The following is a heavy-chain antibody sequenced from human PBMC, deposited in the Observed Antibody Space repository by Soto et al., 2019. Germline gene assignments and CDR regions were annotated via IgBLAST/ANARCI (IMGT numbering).Heavy chain of an antibody. CDR1: GFTFSDYY. CDR3: ARGPYDYVWGSDPPHFDY. CDR2: ISSSGSTI. J-gene: IGHJ4*02. D-gene: IGHD3-16*02. V-gene: IGHV3-11*01. Sequence: QVQLVESGGGLVQPGGSLRLSCAASGFTFSDYYMSWIRQAPGKGLEWVSYISSSGSTIYYADSVKGRFTISRDNAKNSLYLQMNRLTAEDPAVYYCARGPYDYVWGSDPPHFDYWGQGTLVTVSS.